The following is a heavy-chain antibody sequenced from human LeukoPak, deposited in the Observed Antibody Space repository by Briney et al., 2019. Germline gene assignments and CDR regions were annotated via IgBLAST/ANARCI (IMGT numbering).Heavy chain of an antibody. V-gene: IGHV4-4*07. CDR1: GGSISRYY. CDR2: IYTSGST. D-gene: IGHD3-10*01. Sequence: SETLSLTCTVSGGSISRYYWSWIRQPAGKGLEWIGRIYTSGSTNYNPSLKSRVTISVDTSKNQFSLKLSSVTAADTAVYYCARGPPYYGPGSYYNRPIDYWGQGTLVTVSS. J-gene: IGHJ4*02. CDR3: ARGPPYYGPGSYYNRPIDY.